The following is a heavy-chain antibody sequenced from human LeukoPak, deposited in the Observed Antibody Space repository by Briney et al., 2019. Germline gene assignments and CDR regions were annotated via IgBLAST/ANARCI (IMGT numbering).Heavy chain of an antibody. Sequence: GGSLRLSCAASRFTFDEYGMSWVRQTAGKGLEWVSGINWNGRSIGYADSVKGRFTVSRDNAKSSLYLQMNSLRAEDTALYYCTKDIAPGGADIWGPGTMVTVSS. J-gene: IGHJ3*02. V-gene: IGHV3-20*04. CDR2: INWNGRSI. CDR3: TKDIAPGGADI. CDR1: RFTFDEYG. D-gene: IGHD1-26*01.